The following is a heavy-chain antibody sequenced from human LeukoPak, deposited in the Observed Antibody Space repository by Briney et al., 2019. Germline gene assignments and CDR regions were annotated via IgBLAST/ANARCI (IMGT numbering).Heavy chain of an antibody. CDR3: ARESGSYPDYYYYYMDV. Sequence: ASVKVSCKASGYTFTGYFMHWVRQAPGQGLEWMGRINPNSGGTNYAQKFQGRVTMTRDTSISTAYMELGRLRSDDTAVYYCARESGSYPDYYYYYMDVWGKGTTVTVSS. CDR2: INPNSGGT. CDR1: GYTFTGYF. V-gene: IGHV1-2*06. J-gene: IGHJ6*03. D-gene: IGHD3-10*01.